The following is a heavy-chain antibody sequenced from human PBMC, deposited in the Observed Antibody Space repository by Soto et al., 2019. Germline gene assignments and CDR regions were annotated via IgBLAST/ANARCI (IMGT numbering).Heavy chain of an antibody. Sequence: EVQLVESGGGLVQPGGSLRLSCAASGFTVRSNSMTWVRQAPGKGLECVSVIYTGDYTFYADSVKGRFAISRDISNNTLFLHMTSLRVEDKAIYYCATVGGSSSTSPGWFDPWGQGTLVTVSS. D-gene: IGHD3-16*01. CDR1: GFTVRSNS. J-gene: IGHJ5*02. CDR2: IYTGDYT. V-gene: IGHV3-66*01. CDR3: ATVGGSSSTSPGWFDP.